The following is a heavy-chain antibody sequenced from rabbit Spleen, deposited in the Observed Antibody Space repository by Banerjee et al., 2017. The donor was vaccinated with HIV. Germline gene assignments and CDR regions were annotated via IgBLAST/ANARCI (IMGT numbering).Heavy chain of an antibody. CDR2: INTATGKA. CDR3: ARETSSGWGVISYYFNL. J-gene: IGHJ4*01. Sequence: QEQLEESGGGLVKPEGSLTLTCKASGFSFSDRDEMCWVRQAPGKGLEWIACINTATGKAVYASWAKGRFTISKTSSTTVTLQMTSLTAADTATYFCARETSSGWGVISYYFNLWGPGTLVTVS. CDR1: GFSFSDRDE. D-gene: IGHD4-1*01. V-gene: IGHV1S45*01.